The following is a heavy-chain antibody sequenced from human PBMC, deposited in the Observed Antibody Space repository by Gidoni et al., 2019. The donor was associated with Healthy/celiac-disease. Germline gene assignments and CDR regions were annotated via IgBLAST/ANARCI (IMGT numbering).Heavy chain of an antibody. CDR2: ISSSSSTI. J-gene: IGHJ4*02. V-gene: IGHV3-48*01. CDR3: ARDDWGPNYCSGGSCYSPDY. D-gene: IGHD2-15*01. CDR1: GFTFSSYS. Sequence: EVQLVESGGGLVQPGGSLRLSCAASGFTFSSYSMTWVRQAPGKVLEWVSYISSSSSTIYYADSVKGRFTISRDNAKNSLYLQMNSLRAEDTAVYYCARDDWGPNYCSGGSCYSPDYWGQGTLVTVSS.